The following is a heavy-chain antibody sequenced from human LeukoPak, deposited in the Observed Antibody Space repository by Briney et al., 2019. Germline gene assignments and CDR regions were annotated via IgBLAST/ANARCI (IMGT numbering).Heavy chain of an antibody. D-gene: IGHD6-19*01. Sequence: GGSLRLSCAASGFTFDDYAMPWVRQAPGKGLEWVSGISWNSGSIGYADSVKGRFTISRDNAKNSLYLQMNSLRAEDTALYYCAKDIRAGYSSGWPFDYWGQGTLVTVSS. CDR3: AKDIRAGYSSGWPFDY. V-gene: IGHV3-9*01. J-gene: IGHJ4*02. CDR2: ISWNSGSI. CDR1: GFTFDDYA.